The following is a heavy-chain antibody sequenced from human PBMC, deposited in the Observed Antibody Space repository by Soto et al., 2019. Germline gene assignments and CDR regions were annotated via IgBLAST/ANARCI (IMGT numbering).Heavy chain of an antibody. D-gene: IGHD3-10*01. CDR3: AACYYGSGSYLGAYYYYGMDV. Sequence: KQSQTLSLTCAISGDSVSSNSAAWNWIRQSPSRGLEWLGRTYYRSKLYNDYAVSVKSRITINPDTSKNQFSLQLNSVTPEDTSVYYCAACYYGSGSYLGAYYYYGMDVWGQGTTGTVSS. CDR1: GDSVSSNSAA. J-gene: IGHJ6*02. V-gene: IGHV6-1*01. CDR2: TYYRSKLYN.